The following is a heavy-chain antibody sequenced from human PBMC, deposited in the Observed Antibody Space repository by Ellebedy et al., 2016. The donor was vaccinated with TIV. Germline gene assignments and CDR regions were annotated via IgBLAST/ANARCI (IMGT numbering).Heavy chain of an antibody. D-gene: IGHD3-3*01. CDR3: ATREWQGPMDV. Sequence: ASVKVSCXASGHSFTSYGIHWVRQAPGQSLEWMGWINTGNDNTKYSQKLQGRVTITRDYMELSGLMSEDTAVYYCATREWQGPMDVWGQGTTVTVSS. J-gene: IGHJ6*02. CDR1: GHSFTSYG. V-gene: IGHV1-3*04. CDR2: INTGNDNT.